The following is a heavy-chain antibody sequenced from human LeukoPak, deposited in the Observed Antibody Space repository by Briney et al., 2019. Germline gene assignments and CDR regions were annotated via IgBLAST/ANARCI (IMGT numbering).Heavy chain of an antibody. CDR3: ARIRGLGRDYYFYMDV. Sequence: KPSETLSLTCAVYGGSFSGYYWSWIRQPPGKGLEWIGEINHSGSTNYNPSLKSRVTISVDTSKNQFSLKLSSVTAADTAVYYCARIRGLGRDYYFYMDVWGKGTTVTVSS. CDR2: INHSGST. J-gene: IGHJ6*03. CDR1: GGSFSGYY. D-gene: IGHD3-10*01. V-gene: IGHV4-34*01.